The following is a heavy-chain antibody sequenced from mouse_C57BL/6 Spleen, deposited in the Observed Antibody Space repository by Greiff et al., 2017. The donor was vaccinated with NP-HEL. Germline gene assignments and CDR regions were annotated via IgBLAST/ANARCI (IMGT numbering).Heavy chain of an antibody. CDR1: GFNIKDDY. D-gene: IGHD1-1*01. V-gene: IGHV14-4*01. CDR2: LDPENGDT. J-gene: IGHJ2*01. Sequence: VQLKQSGAELVRPGASVKLSCTASGFNIKDDYMHWVKQRPEQGLEWIGWLDPENGDTEYASKFQGKATKTADTSSNTAYLQLSSLTSEDTAVYYCTTTVVAFDYWGQGTTLTVSS. CDR3: TTTVVAFDY.